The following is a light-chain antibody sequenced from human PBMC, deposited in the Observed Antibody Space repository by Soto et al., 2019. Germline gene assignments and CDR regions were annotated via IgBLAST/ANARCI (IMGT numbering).Light chain of an antibody. CDR2: QAS. CDR3: LQYQSYWT. CDR1: QSISRQ. V-gene: IGKV1-5*03. Sequence: DIQMTQSPSTLSASVGDRVSITCRASQSISRQLAWYQQKPGKAPNLLIYQASNLETGVPSRFTGIGSGTEFTLTISSLQPYDLATYYCLQYQSYWTFGQGTKVEVK. J-gene: IGKJ1*01.